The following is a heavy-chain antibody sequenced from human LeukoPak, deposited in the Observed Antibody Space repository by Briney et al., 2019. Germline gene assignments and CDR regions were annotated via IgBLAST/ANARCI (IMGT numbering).Heavy chain of an antibody. CDR3: ARLSNMGDLDS. CDR1: GGSISSQY. V-gene: IGHV4-59*11. J-gene: IGHJ4*02. CDR2: ISSTGTT. D-gene: IGHD3-16*01. Sequence: SETLSLTCTVSGGSISSQYWSWIRQPPGKRLEWIGYISSTGTTNYNLSLKRRVTILIDTSRNQFSLRLTSVTAADTAMYHCARLSNMGDLDSWGQGTLVTVSS.